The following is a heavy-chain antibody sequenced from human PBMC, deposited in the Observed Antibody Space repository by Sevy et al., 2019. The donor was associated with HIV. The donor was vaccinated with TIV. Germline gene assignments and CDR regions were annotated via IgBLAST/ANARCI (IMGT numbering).Heavy chain of an antibody. V-gene: IGHV3-33*01. J-gene: IGHJ4*02. CDR1: GFTFSSYG. CDR2: IWYDGSNK. D-gene: IGHD6-13*01. Sequence: GGSLRLSCAASGFTFSSYGMHWVRQAPGKGLEWVAVIWYDGSNKYYADSVKGRFTISIDDSKNTLYLQMNSLRVEDTAVYYCARDWGQQPDYWGQGTLVTVSS. CDR3: ARDWGQQPDY.